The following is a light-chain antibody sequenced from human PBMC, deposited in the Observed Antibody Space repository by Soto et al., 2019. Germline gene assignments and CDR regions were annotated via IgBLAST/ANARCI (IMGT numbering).Light chain of an antibody. Sequence: EVVMTQSPATLSVSPGERATLSCRASRSVASNYLAWYQQKPGQAPRLLMYGISSRATGVPDRFSGSGSGTDFTLTISRLEPEDFAVYYCQQHGSSPTTFGGGTKVDIK. CDR3: QQHGSSPTT. V-gene: IGKV3-20*01. J-gene: IGKJ4*01. CDR2: GIS. CDR1: RSVASNY.